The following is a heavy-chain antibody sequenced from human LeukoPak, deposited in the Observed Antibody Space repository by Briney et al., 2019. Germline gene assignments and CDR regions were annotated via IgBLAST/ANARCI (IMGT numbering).Heavy chain of an antibody. CDR1: GYSISSGYY. V-gene: IGHV4-38-2*02. D-gene: IGHD6-19*01. CDR2: IYHSGST. CDR3: ARDLHIAVAGTLFDY. Sequence: ETLSLTCAVSGYSISSGYYWGWIRQPPGKGLEWIGSIYHSGSTYYNPSLKSRVTISVGTSKNQFSLKLSSVTATDTAVYYCARDLHIAVAGTLFDYWGQGTLVTVFS. J-gene: IGHJ4*02.